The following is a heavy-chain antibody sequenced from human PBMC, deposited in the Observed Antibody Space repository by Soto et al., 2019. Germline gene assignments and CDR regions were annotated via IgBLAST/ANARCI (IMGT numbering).Heavy chain of an antibody. CDR1: GGSISSYY. Sequence: SETLSLTCTVSGGSISSYYWSWIRQPPGRGLEWIGYIYYSGSTNYNPSLKSRVTISVDTSKNQFSLKLSSVTAADTAVYYCARDVSGEYQLLWSRYYGMDVWGQGTTVTVSS. CDR3: ARDVSGEYQLLWSRYYGMDV. CDR2: IYYSGST. J-gene: IGHJ6*02. D-gene: IGHD2-2*01. V-gene: IGHV4-59*01.